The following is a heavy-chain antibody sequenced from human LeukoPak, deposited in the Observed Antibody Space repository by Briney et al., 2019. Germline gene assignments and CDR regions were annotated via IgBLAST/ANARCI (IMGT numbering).Heavy chain of an antibody. CDR3: ARAPPPNYDILTGYYPSVYFDY. CDR2: ISSNGGST. Sequence: GGSLRLSCAAFGFTFSSYAMHWVRQAPGKGLEYVSAISSNGGSTYYANSVKGRFTISRDNSKNTLYLQMGSLRAEDMAVYYCARAPPPNYDILTGYYPSVYFDYWGQGTLVTVSS. CDR1: GFTFSSYA. J-gene: IGHJ4*02. D-gene: IGHD3-9*01. V-gene: IGHV3-64*01.